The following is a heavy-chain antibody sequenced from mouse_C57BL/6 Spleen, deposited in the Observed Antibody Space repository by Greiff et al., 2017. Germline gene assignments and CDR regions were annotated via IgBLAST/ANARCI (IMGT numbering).Heavy chain of an antibody. V-gene: IGHV5-4*01. D-gene: IGHD1-1*01. CDR1: GFTFSSYA. CDR2: ISDGGSYT. J-gene: IGHJ1*03. CDR3: ARDQTTVVARWYFDV. Sequence: EVQGVESGGGLVKPGGSLKLSCAASGFTFSSYAMSWVRQTPEKRLEWVATISDGGSYTYYPDNVKGRFTISRDNAKNNLYLQMSHLKSEDTAMYYCARDQTTVVARWYFDVWGTGTTVTVSS.